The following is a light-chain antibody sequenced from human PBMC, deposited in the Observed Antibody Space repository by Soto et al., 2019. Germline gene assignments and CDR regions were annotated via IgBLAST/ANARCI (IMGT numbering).Light chain of an antibody. CDR1: SGHSSYI. Sequence: QLVLTQSSSASASLGSSVKLTCTLSSGHSSYIIAWHQQQPGKAPRYLMKLEGSGSYNKGSGVPDRFSGSSSGADRYLTISNLQFEDEADYYCDTWDSNTHTVFGGGTKVTVL. V-gene: IGLV4-60*02. J-gene: IGLJ3*02. CDR3: DTWDSNTHTV. CDR2: LEGSGSY.